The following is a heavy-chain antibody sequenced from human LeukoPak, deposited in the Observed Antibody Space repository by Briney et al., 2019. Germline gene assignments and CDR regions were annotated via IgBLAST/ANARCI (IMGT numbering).Heavy chain of an antibody. J-gene: IGHJ6*03. D-gene: IGHD3-16*02. Sequence: GGSLRLSCAVSGFNFNDAWMSWVRQAPGKGLVWVSRINTDGSRTNYADSVKGRFAISRDDAKNTVHLQMYSLGAEDSAVYYCVRGASLAYYMDVWGRGTTVTVSS. CDR2: INTDGSRT. CDR1: GFNFNDAW. CDR3: VRGASLAYYMDV. V-gene: IGHV3-74*01.